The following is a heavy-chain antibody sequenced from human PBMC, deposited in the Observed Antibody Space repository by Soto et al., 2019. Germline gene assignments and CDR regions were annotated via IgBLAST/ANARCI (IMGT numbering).Heavy chain of an antibody. CDR1: GFTFSSYG. J-gene: IGHJ6*02. CDR2: ISYDGSNK. Sequence: QVQLVESGGGVVQPGRSLRLSCAASGFTFSSYGMHWVHQAPGKGLEWVAVISYDGSNKYYADSVKGRFTISRDNSKNTLYLQMNSLRAEDTAVYYCAKDRRGYSYGTYYYHYGMDVWGQGTTVTVSS. V-gene: IGHV3-30*18. CDR3: AKDRRGYSYGTYYYHYGMDV. D-gene: IGHD5-18*01.